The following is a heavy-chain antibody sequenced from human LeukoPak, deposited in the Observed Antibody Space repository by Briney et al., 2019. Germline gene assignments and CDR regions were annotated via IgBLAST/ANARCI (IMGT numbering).Heavy chain of an antibody. CDR1: GFTFSSYE. D-gene: IGHD3-22*01. CDR3: ARDQAYYYDSTGYHPDAFDL. V-gene: IGHV3-48*03. CDR2: ISSSGSTI. Sequence: GGSLRLSCAASGFTFSSYEMNWVRQAPGKGLEWVSYISSSGSTIYYADSVKRRFTISRDNAKNSLYLQMNSLRAEDTAVYYCARDQAYYYDSTGYHPDAFDLWGQGTMVTVSS. J-gene: IGHJ3*01.